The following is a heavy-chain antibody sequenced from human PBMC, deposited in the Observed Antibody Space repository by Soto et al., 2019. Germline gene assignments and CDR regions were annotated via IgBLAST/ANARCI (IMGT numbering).Heavy chain of an antibody. CDR1: GFTFSSYG. Sequence: PGGSLRLSCAASGFTFSSYGMHWVRQAPGKGLEWVAVISYDGSNKYYADSVKGRFTISRDNSKNTLYLQMNSLRAEDTAVYYCAKDFYDFWSGPYYYYAMDVWGQGTTVTVSS. CDR3: AKDFYDFWSGPYYYYAMDV. CDR2: ISYDGSNK. V-gene: IGHV3-30*18. D-gene: IGHD3-3*01. J-gene: IGHJ6*02.